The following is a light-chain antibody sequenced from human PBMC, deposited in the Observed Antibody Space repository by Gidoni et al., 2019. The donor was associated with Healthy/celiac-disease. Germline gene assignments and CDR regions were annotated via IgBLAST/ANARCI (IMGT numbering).Light chain of an antibody. V-gene: IGKV1-39*01. J-gene: IGKJ2*01. CDR2: AAS. Sequence: DIQMTQSPSSLSASVGDRVTITCRASQGISSYLNWYQQKPGKAPKLLIYAASSLQSGVPSRFSGSGSGTDFTLTISSLQPEDFATYYCQQSYSTPEYTFXQXTKLXIK. CDR3: QQSYSTPEYT. CDR1: QGISSY.